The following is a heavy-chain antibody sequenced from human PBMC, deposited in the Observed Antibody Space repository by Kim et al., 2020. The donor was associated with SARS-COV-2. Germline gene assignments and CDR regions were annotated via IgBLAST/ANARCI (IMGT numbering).Heavy chain of an antibody. CDR3: ARSGTHCSGGSCYQYTLFDY. D-gene: IGHD2-15*01. V-gene: IGHV4-34*01. Sequence: RVTISVDTSKNQFSLKLSSVTAADTAVYYCARSGTHCSGGSCYQYTLFDYWGQGTLVTVSS. J-gene: IGHJ4*02.